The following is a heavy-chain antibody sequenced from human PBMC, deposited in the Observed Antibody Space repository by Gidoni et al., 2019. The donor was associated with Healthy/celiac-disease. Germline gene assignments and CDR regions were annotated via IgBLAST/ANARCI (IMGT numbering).Heavy chain of an antibody. CDR1: GFTFSSYE. CDR2: ISSSGSTI. Sequence: EVQLVESGGGLVQPGGSLRLSCAASGFTFSSYEMNWVRQAPGKGLEWVSYISSSGSTIYYADSVKGRFTISRDNAKNSLYLQMNSLRAEDTAVYYCARDQVRDGYNSYYYYGMDVWGQGTTVTVSS. D-gene: IGHD5-12*01. CDR3: ARDQVRDGYNSYYYYGMDV. J-gene: IGHJ6*02. V-gene: IGHV3-48*03.